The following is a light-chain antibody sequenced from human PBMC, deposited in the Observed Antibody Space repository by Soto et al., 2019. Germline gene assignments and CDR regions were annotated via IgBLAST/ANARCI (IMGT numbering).Light chain of an antibody. V-gene: IGLV2-8*01. Sequence: TQPPSASGSPGQSVTISCTGTSSDVGGYNYVSWYQRHPGKAPKLMIYEVTERPSGVPDRFSGSKSGNTASLTVSGLQAEDEADYYCSSFAGSNIELFGGGTKLTVL. CDR3: SSFAGSNIEL. CDR2: EVT. J-gene: IGLJ2*01. CDR1: SSDVGGYNY.